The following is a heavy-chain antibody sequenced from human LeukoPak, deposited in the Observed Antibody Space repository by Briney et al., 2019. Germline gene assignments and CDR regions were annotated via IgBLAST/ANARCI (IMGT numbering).Heavy chain of an antibody. D-gene: IGHD3-9*01. V-gene: IGHV4-39*01. CDR2: IYYSGNT. CDR3: ARRRTYDILTGYPQYYFDY. CDR1: GGSISSNNYY. J-gene: IGHJ4*02. Sequence: SETLSLTCTVSGGSISSNNYYWGWIRQPPRKGLEWIGDIYYSGNTYYNPSLKSRVTISVDTSKNQVSLKVTSVTAADTALYYCARRRTYDILTGYPQYYFDYWVQGALVTVTS.